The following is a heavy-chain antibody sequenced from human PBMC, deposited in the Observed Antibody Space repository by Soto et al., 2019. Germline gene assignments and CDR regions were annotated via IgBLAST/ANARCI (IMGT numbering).Heavy chain of an antibody. V-gene: IGHV3-21*01. CDR2: ISISSSYI. CDR1: GFTFSSYS. CDR3: ARDPNELEYYDFWSGYYRSNWFDP. D-gene: IGHD3-3*01. Sequence: EVQLVESGGGLVKPGGSLRLSCAASGFTFSSYSMNWVRQAPGRGLEWVSSISISSSYIYYADSVKGRFTISRDNAKNSLYLQMNSLRAEDTAVYYCARDPNELEYYDFWSGYYRSNWFDPWGQGTLVTVSS. J-gene: IGHJ5*02.